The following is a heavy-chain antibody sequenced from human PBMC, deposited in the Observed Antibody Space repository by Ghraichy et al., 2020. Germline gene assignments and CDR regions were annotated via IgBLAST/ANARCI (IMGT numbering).Heavy chain of an antibody. D-gene: IGHD3-10*01. CDR3: AKSQHYYGSGSYMGPFDS. CDR2: INNSGGRT. V-gene: IGHV3-23*01. CDR1: GFTFTSYA. J-gene: IGHJ4*02. Sequence: LSLTCAASGFTFTSYAMSWVRQAPGKGLEWVSGINNSGGRTYYADSVKGRFTISRDASKNTLYLQINSLRAEDTAVYYCAKSQHYYGSGSYMGPFDSWGQGTPVTVSS.